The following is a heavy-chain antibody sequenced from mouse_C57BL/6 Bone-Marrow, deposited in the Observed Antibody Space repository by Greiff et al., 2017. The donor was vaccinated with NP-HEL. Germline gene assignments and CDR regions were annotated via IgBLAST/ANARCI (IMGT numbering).Heavy chain of an antibody. CDR2: IHPNSGST. D-gene: IGHD2-2*01. J-gene: IGHJ3*01. CDR3: ASPVYYGYDPSVAY. Sequence: QVQLQQPGAELVKPGASVKLSCKASGYTFTSYWMHWVKQRPGQGLEWIGMIHPNSGSTNYNEKFKSKATLTVDKSSSTAYMQLSSLTSEYSAVYCGASPVYYGYDPSVAYGGQGTRVTVSA. V-gene: IGHV1-64*01. CDR1: GYTFTSYW.